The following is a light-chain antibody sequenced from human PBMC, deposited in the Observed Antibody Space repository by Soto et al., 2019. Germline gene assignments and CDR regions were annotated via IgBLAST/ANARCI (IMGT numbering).Light chain of an antibody. J-gene: IGKJ1*01. CDR3: QQYGSSSPWT. CDR1: QSVGSW. CDR2: KAS. V-gene: IGKV1-5*03. Sequence: DIQMTQSPSTLSASVGDRVTITCRASQSVGSWLAWYQQKPGKAPNLLIYKASSLESGVPSRFSGSGSGTEFSLPISSLQPDDFASYHCQQYGSSSPWTFGQGTKVEIK.